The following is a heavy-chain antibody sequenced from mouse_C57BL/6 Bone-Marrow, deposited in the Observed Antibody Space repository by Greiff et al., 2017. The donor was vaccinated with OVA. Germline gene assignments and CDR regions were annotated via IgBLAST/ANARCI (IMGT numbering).Heavy chain of an antibody. Sequence: EVQLVESGGDLVKPGGSLKLSCAASGFTFSSYGMSWVRQTPDKRLEWVATISSGGSYTYYPDSVKGRFTISRDNAKNTLYLQMSSLKSEDTAMYYCARQDYGSSPYYAMDYWGQGTSVTVSS. D-gene: IGHD1-1*01. CDR3: ARQDYGSSPYYAMDY. CDR2: ISSGGSYT. J-gene: IGHJ4*01. CDR1: GFTFSSYG. V-gene: IGHV5-6*01.